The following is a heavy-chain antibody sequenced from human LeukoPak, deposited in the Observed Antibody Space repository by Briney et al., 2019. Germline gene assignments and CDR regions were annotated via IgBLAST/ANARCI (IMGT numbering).Heavy chain of an antibody. J-gene: IGHJ5*02. V-gene: IGHV4-59*01. D-gene: IGHD2-2*01. Sequence: SETLSLTCTVSGGSISSYYWSWIRQPPGKGLVWIGYIYYSGSTNYNPSLKSRVTISVDTSKNQFSLKLSSVTAADTAVYYCAREVVVVPAAENWFDPWGQGTLVTVSS. CDR3: AREVVVVPAAENWFDP. CDR2: IYYSGST. CDR1: GGSISSYY.